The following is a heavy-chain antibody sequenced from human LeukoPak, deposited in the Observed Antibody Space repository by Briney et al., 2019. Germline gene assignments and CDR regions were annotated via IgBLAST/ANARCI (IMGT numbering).Heavy chain of an antibody. D-gene: IGHD5-12*01. J-gene: IGHJ4*02. Sequence: GGSLRLSCAASGSTFDDYAMHWVRQAPGKGLEWVSLISGDGGITYYADSVKGRFTISRDNSKNSLYLQMNSLRTEDIALYYCAKDKRYSGYDPFDYWGQGNLVTVSS. CDR1: GSTFDDYA. V-gene: IGHV3-43*02. CDR3: AKDKRYSGYDPFDY. CDR2: ISGDGGIT.